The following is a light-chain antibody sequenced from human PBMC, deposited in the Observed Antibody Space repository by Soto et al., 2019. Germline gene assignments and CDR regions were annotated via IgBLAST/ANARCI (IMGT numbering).Light chain of an antibody. Sequence: QSVLTQPPSASGTPGQRVTISCSGRNANIGNNFVCWYQQLPGTAPKLLMYSNDQRPSGVPDRFSGSKSGTSASLAISGLRSEDEADYYCQSYDTRLNGRAVFGGGTQLTVL. CDR2: SND. V-gene: IGLV1-47*02. CDR1: NANIGNNF. J-gene: IGLJ3*02. CDR3: QSYDTRLNGRAV.